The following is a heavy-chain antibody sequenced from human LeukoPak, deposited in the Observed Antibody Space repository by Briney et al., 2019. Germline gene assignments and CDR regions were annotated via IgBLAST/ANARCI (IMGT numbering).Heavy chain of an antibody. J-gene: IGHJ4*02. CDR1: GFTFSNYA. Sequence: PGGSLRLSCAASGFTFSNYAMSWVRQAPGKGLEWVANIKQDGSEKYYVDSVKGRLTISRDNAKNSLYLQMNSLRAEDTAVYYCARGLYVGKWGQGTLVTVSS. D-gene: IGHD3-16*01. CDR3: ARGLYVGK. V-gene: IGHV3-7*01. CDR2: IKQDGSEK.